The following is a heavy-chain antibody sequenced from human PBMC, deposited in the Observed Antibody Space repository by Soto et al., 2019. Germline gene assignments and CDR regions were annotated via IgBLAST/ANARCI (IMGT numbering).Heavy chain of an antibody. CDR2: IIPIFGIA. CDR3: GREERARETGLVKAAIDGMDV. D-gene: IGHD2-2*01. J-gene: IGHJ6*02. CDR1: GGTFSRYS. V-gene: IGHV1-69*08. Sequence: QVQLVQSGAEVKKPGSSVKVSCKASGGTFSRYSITWVRQAPGHGLEWIGRIIPIFGIASYAQKFPGRVTLPANESTSTAYIELRSLRYDDTAVYYRGREERARETGLVKAAIDGMDVWGQGTTVTVSS.